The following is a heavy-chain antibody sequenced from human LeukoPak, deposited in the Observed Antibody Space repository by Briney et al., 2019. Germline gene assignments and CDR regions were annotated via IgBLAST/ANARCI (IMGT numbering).Heavy chain of an antibody. Sequence: PSETLSLTCAVSGGSLSSSSYYCGWIRQPPGKGLEWLGSIYYSGSTYYNPSLKSRVTISVDTSKNQFSLKLSSVTAADTAVYYCARLGLQLVRGGFDYWGQGTLVTVSS. CDR1: GGSLSSSSYY. CDR2: IYYSGST. J-gene: IGHJ4*02. D-gene: IGHD6-13*01. CDR3: ARLGLQLVRGGFDY. V-gene: IGHV4-39*01.